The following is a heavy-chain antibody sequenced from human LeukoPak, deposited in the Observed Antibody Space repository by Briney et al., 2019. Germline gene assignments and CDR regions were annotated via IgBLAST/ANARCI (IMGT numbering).Heavy chain of an antibody. CDR2: IGTAGDT. Sequence: GGSLRLSCAASGFTFSSYDMHWVRQAAGKGLEWVSAIGTAGDTYYPGSVKGRFTISRENAKNSLYLQTNSLRAGDTAVYYCAGDVGTMVRGFDYWGQGTLVTVSS. D-gene: IGHD3-10*01. CDR3: AGDVGTMVRGFDY. CDR1: GFTFSSYD. J-gene: IGHJ4*02. V-gene: IGHV3-13*01.